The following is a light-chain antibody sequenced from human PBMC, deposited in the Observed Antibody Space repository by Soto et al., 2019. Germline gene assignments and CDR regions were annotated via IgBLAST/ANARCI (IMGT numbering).Light chain of an antibody. CDR1: SSNIGAGYD. CDR2: GNI. V-gene: IGLV1-40*01. J-gene: IGLJ1*01. Sequence: QAVVTQPPSVSGAPGQRVTISCTGSSSNIGAGYDVHWYQQLPGTAPKLLIYGNINRPSGVPDRFSGSKSGTSASLAITGLQPQDEADYYCQSYDISLSGVFGTGTKVTVL. CDR3: QSYDISLSGV.